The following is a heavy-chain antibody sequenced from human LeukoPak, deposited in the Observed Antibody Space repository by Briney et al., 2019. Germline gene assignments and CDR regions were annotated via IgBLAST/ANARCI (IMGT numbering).Heavy chain of an antibody. CDR1: GGSFSGYY. V-gene: IGHV4-34*01. Sequence: PSETLSLTCAVYGGSFSGYYWSWIRQPPGKGLEWIGEINHSGSTNYSPSLKSRVTISVDTSKNQFSLKLSSVTAADTAVYYCAREGISGYSSSSGAFDIWGQGTMVTVSS. CDR2: INHSGST. J-gene: IGHJ3*02. CDR3: AREGISGYSSSSGAFDI. D-gene: IGHD6-6*01.